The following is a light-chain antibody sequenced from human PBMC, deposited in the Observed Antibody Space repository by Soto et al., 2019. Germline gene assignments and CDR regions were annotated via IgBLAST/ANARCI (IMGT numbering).Light chain of an antibody. J-gene: IGKJ1*01. CDR1: QSISSW. CDR2: DAS. Sequence: DIQMTQSPSTLSASVGDRVTITCRASQSISSWLAWYQQKPGKAPKLLIYDASSLESGVPSRFSGSGSVIEFTLTISSLQPDDFATYYCQQYWTFGQGTKV. CDR3: QQYWT. V-gene: IGKV1-5*01.